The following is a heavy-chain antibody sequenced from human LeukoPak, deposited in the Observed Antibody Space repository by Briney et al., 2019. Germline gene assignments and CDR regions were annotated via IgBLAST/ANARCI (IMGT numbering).Heavy chain of an antibody. D-gene: IGHD2-2*01. V-gene: IGHV4-30-4*01. CDR3: ASIYCSGASCYGFDY. J-gene: IGHJ4*02. Sequence: SQSLSLTRTVCVGSNRRGDYYWSWIRQPPGKCPEWIGYIQYCGRTYYKASRKGQVAISVDTSKNQFSLKLSSVTAADTAVYYCASIYCSGASCYGFDYWGQGTLVTVSS. CDR1: VGSNRRGDYY. CDR2: IQYCGRT.